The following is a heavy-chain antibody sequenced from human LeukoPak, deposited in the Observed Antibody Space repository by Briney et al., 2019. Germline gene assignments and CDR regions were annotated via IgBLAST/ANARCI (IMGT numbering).Heavy chain of an antibody. V-gene: IGHV1-18*01. J-gene: IGHJ4*02. CDR1: GYTFTSYD. D-gene: IGHD3-3*01. CDR2: MNPNSGNT. Sequence: ASVKVSCKASGYTFTSYDINWVRQATGQGLEWMGWMNPNSGNTNYAQKLQGRVTMTTDTSTSTAYMELRSLRSDDTAVYYCARDLLRFLEWLPYFDYWGQGTLVTVSS. CDR3: ARDLLRFLEWLPYFDY.